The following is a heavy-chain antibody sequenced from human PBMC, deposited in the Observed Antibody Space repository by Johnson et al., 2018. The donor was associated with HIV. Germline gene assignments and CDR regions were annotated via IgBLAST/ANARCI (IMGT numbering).Heavy chain of an antibody. CDR3: ARSGYGSGSTHDAFDI. Sequence: VQLVESGGGLDQPGGSLRLSCAASGFTVSSNYMSWVRQAQGKGLEWVSVIYSGGSTYYADSVKGRFTISRDNSKNTLYLQMNSLRAEDTAVYYCARSGYGSGSTHDAFDIWGQGTMVTVSS. J-gene: IGHJ3*02. CDR2: IYSGGST. D-gene: IGHD3-10*01. CDR1: GFTVSSNY. V-gene: IGHV3-66*01.